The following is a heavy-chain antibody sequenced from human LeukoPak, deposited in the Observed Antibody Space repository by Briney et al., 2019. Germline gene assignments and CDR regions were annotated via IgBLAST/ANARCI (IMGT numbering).Heavy chain of an antibody. CDR3: ATRSIVVVTAEYYFDY. D-gene: IGHD2-21*02. CDR1: GYTFTGYY. V-gene: IGHV1-24*01. J-gene: IGHJ4*02. Sequence: GASVKVSCKASGYTFTGYYMHWVRQAPGKGLEWMGGFDPEDGETIYAQKFQGRVTMTEDTSTDTAYMELSSLRSEDTAVYYCATRSIVVVTAEYYFDYWGQGTLVTVSS. CDR2: FDPEDGET.